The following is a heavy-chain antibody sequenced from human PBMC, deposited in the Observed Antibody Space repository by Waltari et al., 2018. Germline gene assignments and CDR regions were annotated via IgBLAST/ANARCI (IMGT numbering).Heavy chain of an antibody. V-gene: IGHV4-59*08. CDR1: GDFLSAHH. CDR2: LRNTGGT. J-gene: IGHJ4*02. Sequence: HVQLQESGPGLVKPSETLSLTCTVSGDFLSAHHWTWLRPAPGKGREWIAYLRNTGGTKCTPSLESRVTVSAVTSKKQFSLRLTSVTAADTAVYYCARLPTKYYDRLGWGFFDQWGQGILVTVSS. D-gene: IGHD3-22*01. CDR3: ARLPTKYYDRLGWGFFDQ.